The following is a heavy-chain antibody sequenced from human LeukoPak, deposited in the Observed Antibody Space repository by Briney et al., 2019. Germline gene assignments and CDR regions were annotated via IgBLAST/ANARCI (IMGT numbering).Heavy chain of an antibody. J-gene: IGHJ4*02. CDR1: GFTFSSYG. V-gene: IGHV3-30*02. Sequence: GGSLRLSCAASGFTFSSYGMHWVRQAPGKGLEWVAVIWYDGSNKYYADSVKGRFTISRDNSKNTLYLQMNSLRAEDTAVYYCAKDRGGYRETYFDYWGQGTLVTVSS. D-gene: IGHD5-12*01. CDR2: IWYDGSNK. CDR3: AKDRGGYRETYFDY.